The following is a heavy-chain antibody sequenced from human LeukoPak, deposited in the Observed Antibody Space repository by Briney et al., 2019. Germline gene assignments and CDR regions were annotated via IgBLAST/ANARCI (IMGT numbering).Heavy chain of an antibody. J-gene: IGHJ4*02. V-gene: IGHV1-2*02. CDR2: INPNSGGT. CDR3: ARDNGVGVSGDY. CDR1: GYTFTGYY. D-gene: IGHD1-26*01. Sequence: GASVKVSCKASGYTFTGYYIHWVRQAPGQGLEWMGWINPNSGGTNYAQKFQGRLTITRDTSINTGYMELSRLRHDDTAVYFCARDNGVGVSGDYWGQGTLVTVSS.